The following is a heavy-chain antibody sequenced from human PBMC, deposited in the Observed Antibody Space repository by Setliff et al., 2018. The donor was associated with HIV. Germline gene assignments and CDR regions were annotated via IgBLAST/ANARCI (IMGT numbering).Heavy chain of an antibody. J-gene: IGHJ4*02. CDR1: GDSLNTYY. CDR3: ARGNNDLESFDY. D-gene: IGHD3-3*01. V-gene: IGHV4-4*07. Sequence: LSLTCNVSGDSLNTYYWSWIRQSAGKGLEWIGRIYASGKTNFNPSLKSRVRMSVDTSKNQFSLKLTSVTAADTAVYYCARGNNDLESFDYWGQGALVTVSS. CDR2: IYASGKT.